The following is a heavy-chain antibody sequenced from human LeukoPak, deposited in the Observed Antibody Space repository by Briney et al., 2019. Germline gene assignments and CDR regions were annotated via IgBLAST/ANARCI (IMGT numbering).Heavy chain of an antibody. CDR2: IIPILGIA. CDR3: AKYRTPYCSSTSYYDAFDI. D-gene: IGHD2-2*01. Sequence: GASVKVSCKASGGTFSGYTISWVRQAPGQGLEWMGRIIPILGIANYAQKFEGRVTINADKSTSTAYMELSSLRSEDTAVYYGAKYRTPYCSSTSYYDAFDIWGQGTMVTVSS. CDR1: GGTFSGYT. V-gene: IGHV1-69*02. J-gene: IGHJ3*02.